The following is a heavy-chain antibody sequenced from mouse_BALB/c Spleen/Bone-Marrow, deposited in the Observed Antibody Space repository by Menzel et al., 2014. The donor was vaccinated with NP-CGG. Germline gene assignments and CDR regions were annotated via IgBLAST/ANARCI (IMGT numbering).Heavy chain of an antibody. J-gene: IGHJ4*01. CDR2: MFPRTGAT. D-gene: IGHD2-4*01. V-gene: IGHV1S132*01. Sequence: VKLQESGAELVKPGASVKLSCKTSGYTFTSYWIQWVKQRPGQGLGWIGEMFPRTGATYYNERFRGRATLTIDTSSSTAYMQLSSLTSEDPAVYFCARRDYDYDDYSMDYWGQGTSVTVSS. CDR1: GYTFTSYW. CDR3: ARRDYDYDDYSMDY.